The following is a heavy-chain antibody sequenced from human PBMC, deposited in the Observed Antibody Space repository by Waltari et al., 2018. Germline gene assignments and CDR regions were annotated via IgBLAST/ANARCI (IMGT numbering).Heavy chain of an antibody. J-gene: IGHJ5*02. CDR3: ARDPYSITIFGVVTNWFDP. Sequence: QVQLVQSGAEVKKPGSSVKVSCKASGGTFSSYSISWVRTTPVQGLEWMGGIIPIFGTANYAQKFQGRVTITADESTSTAYMELSSLRSEDTAVYYCARDPYSITIFGVVTNWFDPWGQGTLVTVSS. V-gene: IGHV1-69*01. CDR2: IIPIFGTA. D-gene: IGHD3-3*01. CDR1: GGTFSSYS.